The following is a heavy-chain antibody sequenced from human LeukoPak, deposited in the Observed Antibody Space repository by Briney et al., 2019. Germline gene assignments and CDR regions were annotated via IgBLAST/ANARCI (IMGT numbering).Heavy chain of an antibody. J-gene: IGHJ4*02. CDR3: AREVAAAGTEYYFDY. CDR2: INPNSGGT. Sequence: ASVKVSCKASGYTFTGYYMHWVRQAPGQGLEWMGWINPNSGGTNYAQKFQGWVTMTRDTSISTAYMELSRLRSDDTAVYYCAREVAAAGTEYYFDYWGQGTLVTASS. CDR1: GYTFTGYY. D-gene: IGHD6-13*01. V-gene: IGHV1-2*04.